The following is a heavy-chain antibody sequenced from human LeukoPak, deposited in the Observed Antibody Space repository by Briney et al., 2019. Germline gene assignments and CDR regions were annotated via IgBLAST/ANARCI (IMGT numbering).Heavy chain of an antibody. J-gene: IGHJ4*02. V-gene: IGHV3-21*01. D-gene: IGHD6-19*01. CDR3: ARALAVPDPIDC. CDR2: ISSSSLYI. CDR1: GFTFSSYS. Sequence: PGGSLRLSCAASGFTFSSYSMQWVRQAPGKGLEWVASISSSSLYIYYADSVKGRFTISRDNAKNSLYLQINSLRAEDTAVYYCARALAVPDPIDCWGQGTLVTVSS.